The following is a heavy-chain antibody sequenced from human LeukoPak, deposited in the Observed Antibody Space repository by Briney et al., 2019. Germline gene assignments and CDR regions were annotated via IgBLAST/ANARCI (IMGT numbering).Heavy chain of an antibody. CDR1: GYSISSGYY. V-gene: IGHV4-38-2*02. Sequence: PSETLSLTCTVSGYSISSGYYWGWIRQPPGKGLEWIGNIYHSGSTFYNPSLKSRVTISVDTSKNQFSLRLSSVIVADTAVYYCARVSYFDSSGYFYYFDYWGQGTLVAVSS. CDR3: ARVSYFDSSGYFYYFDY. D-gene: IGHD3-22*01. J-gene: IGHJ4*02. CDR2: IYHSGST.